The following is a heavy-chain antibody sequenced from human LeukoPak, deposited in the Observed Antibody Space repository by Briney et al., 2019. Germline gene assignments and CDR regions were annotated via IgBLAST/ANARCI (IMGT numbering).Heavy chain of an antibody. Sequence: GASVKVSCKASGGTFSTYPINWVRQAPGQGLDWMGGRIAVFPAPNYAQKFQGRITVTTDESTATAYMELSSLRSDDTAVYYCAGSDAWGQGTLVTVSS. J-gene: IGHJ5*02. CDR1: GGTFSTYP. CDR2: RIAVFPAP. CDR3: AGSDA. V-gene: IGHV1-69*05.